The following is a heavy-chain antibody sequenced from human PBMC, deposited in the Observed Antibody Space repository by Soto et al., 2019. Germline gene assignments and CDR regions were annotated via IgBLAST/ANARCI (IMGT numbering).Heavy chain of an antibody. J-gene: IGHJ5*02. CDR3: ARDCRERSVVRGRPSTNGVGNCFDP. V-gene: IGHV4-30-2*01. D-gene: IGHD2-8*01. CDR1: GGSISSGGYS. CDR2: IYHSGST. Sequence: PSETLSLTCAVSGGSISSGGYSWSWIRQPPGKGLEWIGYIYHSGSTYYNPSLKSRVTISVDRSKNQFSLKLSSVTAADTAVYYCARDCRERSVVRGRPSTNGVGNCFDPWGQGTLVTVSS.